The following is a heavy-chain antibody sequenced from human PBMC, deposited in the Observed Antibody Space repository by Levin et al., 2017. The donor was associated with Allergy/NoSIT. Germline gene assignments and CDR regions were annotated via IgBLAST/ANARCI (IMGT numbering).Heavy chain of an antibody. CDR2: IYNSGST. CDR3: ARQCYDILTGYYNFDY. CDR1: GGSISSSISY. V-gene: IGHV4-39*01. D-gene: IGHD3-9*01. J-gene: IGHJ4*02. Sequence: ESLKISCTVSGGSISSSISYWGWIRQAPGKGLEWIGSIYNSGSTYYNPCLKSRVTTSVDTSKNQFSLKLSSVTAADTAVYYCARQCYDILTGYYNFDYWGQGTLVTVSS.